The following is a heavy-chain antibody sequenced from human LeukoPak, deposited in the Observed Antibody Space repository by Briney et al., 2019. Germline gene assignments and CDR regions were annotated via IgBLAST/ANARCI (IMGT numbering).Heavy chain of an antibody. CDR3: VKRSTSGWFYFDY. Sequence: GGALRLSCAASGFTFSRYAMTWVRQAPGKGLEWVSSIGPSNGTTYYAESVKGRFTISRDNSENTLYLQLNSLRADDTAIYYCVKRSTSGWFYFDYWGQGTLVTVSS. CDR1: GFTFSRYA. D-gene: IGHD6-19*01. V-gene: IGHV3-23*01. J-gene: IGHJ4*02. CDR2: IGPSNGTT.